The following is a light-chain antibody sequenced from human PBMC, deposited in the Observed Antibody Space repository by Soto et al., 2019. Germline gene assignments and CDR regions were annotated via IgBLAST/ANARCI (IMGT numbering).Light chain of an antibody. CDR2: GNA. V-gene: IGLV1-44*01. CDR1: TSNIGTDT. CDR3: AAWDDSLNGWV. Sequence: QSVLTQPPSASGAPGQRVTISCSGSTSNIGTDTVNWYQQLPGTAPKLLIYGNAQRPSGVPDRFSGSKSATSASLAISGLQSKDEADYYCAAWDDSLNGWVFGGGTQLTVL. J-gene: IGLJ3*02.